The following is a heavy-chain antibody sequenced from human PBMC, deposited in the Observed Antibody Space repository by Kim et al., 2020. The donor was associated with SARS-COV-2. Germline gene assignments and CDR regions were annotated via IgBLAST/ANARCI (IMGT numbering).Heavy chain of an antibody. V-gene: IGHV3-23*01. Sequence: GGSLRLSCAASGFTFSSYAMSWVRQAPGKGLEWVSAISGSGGSTYYADSVKGRFTISRDNSKNTLYLQMNSLRAEDTAVYYCAKDVLLWFGELFWGAFDIWGQGTMVTVSS. CDR3: AKDVLLWFGELFWGAFDI. D-gene: IGHD3-10*01. J-gene: IGHJ3*02. CDR1: GFTFSSYA. CDR2: ISGSGGST.